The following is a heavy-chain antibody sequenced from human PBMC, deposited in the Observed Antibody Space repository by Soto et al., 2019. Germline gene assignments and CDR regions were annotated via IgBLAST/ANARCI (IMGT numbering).Heavy chain of an antibody. CDR3: AREGGTTGPRGVAARPGAKDAFDI. CDR2: IYYSGST. V-gene: IGHV4-59*01. Sequence: SETLSLTCTVSGGSISSYYWSWIRQPPGKGLEWIGYIYYSGSTNYNPSLKSRVTISVDTSKNQFSLKLSSVTAADTAVYYCAREGGTTGPRGVAARPGAKDAFDIWGQGTMVTVSS. D-gene: IGHD6-6*01. J-gene: IGHJ3*02. CDR1: GGSISSYY.